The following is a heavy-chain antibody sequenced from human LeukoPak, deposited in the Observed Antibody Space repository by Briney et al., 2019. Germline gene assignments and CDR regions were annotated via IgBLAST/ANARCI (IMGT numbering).Heavy chain of an antibody. J-gene: IGHJ3*02. CDR3: ARVGGYCSSTSCYSHDAFDI. D-gene: IGHD2-2*01. V-gene: IGHV3-7*01. Sequence: PGGSLRLSCAASGFTFSSYWMSWVRQAPGKGLEWVAKIKQDGSEKYYVDSVKGRFTISRDNAKNSLYLQMNSLRAEDTAVYYCARVGGYCSSTSCYSHDAFDIWGQGTMVTVSS. CDR2: IKQDGSEK. CDR1: GFTFSSYW.